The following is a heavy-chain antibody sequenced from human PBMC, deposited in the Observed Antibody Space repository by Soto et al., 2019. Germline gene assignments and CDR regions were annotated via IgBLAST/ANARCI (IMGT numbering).Heavy chain of an antibody. CDR1: GFTFSSYS. D-gene: IGHD3-10*01. V-gene: IGHV3-21*01. CDR3: ARPLEVRDAFDI. J-gene: IGHJ3*02. CDR2: ISSSGSYI. Sequence: PGGSVRLSCAASGFTFSSYSMNWVRQAPGKGPKWVSSISSSGSYIYYADSVKGRFTISRDNAKNSLYLQMNSLRAEDTAVYYCARPLEVRDAFDIWGQGTVVTVSS.